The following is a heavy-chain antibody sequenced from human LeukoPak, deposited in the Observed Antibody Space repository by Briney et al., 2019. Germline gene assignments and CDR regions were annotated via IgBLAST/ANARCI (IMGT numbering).Heavy chain of an antibody. CDR2: IYYSANT. J-gene: IGHJ3*02. V-gene: IGHV4-39*07. Sequence: PSETLSLTCTVSGGSISSSSYYWRWLPQPTGKGLEWIRNIYYSANTYHSPSFKSRVTISVATSKNQFSLKLSSVIAADTAVYYCARDGAARQNNAFDIWGQGTMVTVSS. CDR1: GGSISSSSYY. D-gene: IGHD6-6*01. CDR3: ARDGAARQNNAFDI.